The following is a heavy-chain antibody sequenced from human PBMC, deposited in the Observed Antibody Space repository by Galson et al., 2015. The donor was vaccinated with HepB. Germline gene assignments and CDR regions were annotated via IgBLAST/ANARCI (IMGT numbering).Heavy chain of an antibody. V-gene: IGHV3-23*01. Sequence: LRLSCAASGFTVSSNYMSWVRQAPGKGLEWVSSITSSGGNSYYTDSVKGRFTVSRDNSKNTLLLQLNSLRAEDTAMYFCAKDGIMVANNPYHFHYWGQGTLVTVSS. CDR2: ITSSGGNS. J-gene: IGHJ4*02. CDR3: AKDGIMVANNPYHFHY. D-gene: IGHD2-15*01. CDR1: GFTVSSNY.